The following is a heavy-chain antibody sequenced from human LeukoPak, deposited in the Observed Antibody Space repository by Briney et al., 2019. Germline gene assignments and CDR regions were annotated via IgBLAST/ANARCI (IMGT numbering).Heavy chain of an antibody. J-gene: IGHJ3*02. V-gene: IGHV5-51*01. Sequence: GESLKISCQGSGYSFTNYWIGWVRQMPGKGLEWMGIIYPGDSDTRYSPSFQGQVTISADKSISTAYLQWSSLKASDTAMYYCARRRNYYGPNDDAFNIWGQGTMVTVS. CDR3: ARRRNYYGPNDDAFNI. CDR2: IYPGDSDT. CDR1: GYSFTNYW. D-gene: IGHD3-10*01.